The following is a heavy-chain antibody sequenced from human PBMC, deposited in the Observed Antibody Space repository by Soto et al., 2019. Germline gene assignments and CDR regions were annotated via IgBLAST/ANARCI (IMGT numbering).Heavy chain of an antibody. D-gene: IGHD3-22*01. CDR2: INPSGGST. Sequence: ASVKVSCKASGYTFTSYYMHWVRQAPGQGLEWMGIINPSGGSTSYAQKFQGRVTMTRDTSTSTVYMELSSLRSEDTAVYYCARGPVGGYSASSGYLTTFDYWGQGTLVTVS. V-gene: IGHV1-46*03. CDR1: GYTFTSYY. J-gene: IGHJ4*02. CDR3: ARGPVGGYSASSGYLTTFDY.